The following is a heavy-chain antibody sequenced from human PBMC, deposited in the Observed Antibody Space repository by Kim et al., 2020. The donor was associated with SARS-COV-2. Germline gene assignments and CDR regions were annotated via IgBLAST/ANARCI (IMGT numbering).Heavy chain of an antibody. CDR2: ISSSSSYT. D-gene: IGHD3-10*01. CDR3: ARELWFGELSDYGMDV. CDR1: GFTFSDYY. J-gene: IGHJ6*02. V-gene: IGHV3-11*05. Sequence: GGSLRPSCAASGFTFSDYYMSWIRQAPGKGLEWVSYISSSSSYTNYADSGKGRFTISRDNAKNSLYLQMNSLRAEDTAVYYCARELWFGELSDYGMDVWGQGTTGTGS.